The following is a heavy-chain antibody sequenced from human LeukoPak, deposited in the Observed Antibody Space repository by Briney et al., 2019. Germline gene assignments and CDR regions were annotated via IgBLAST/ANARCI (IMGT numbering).Heavy chain of an antibody. Sequence: PGRSLRLSCTASGFTFGDYGMSWFRQAPGKGPEWVSFVRSKAHGGTIEYAASVKGRFTISRDDSKSIAYLQMNSLKTEGTAVYYCTRNPYYDFCCFDYWGQGTLVTVSS. CDR3: TRNPYYDFCCFDY. CDR1: GFTFGDYG. D-gene: IGHD3-3*01. CDR2: VRSKAHGGTI. V-gene: IGHV3-49*03. J-gene: IGHJ4*02.